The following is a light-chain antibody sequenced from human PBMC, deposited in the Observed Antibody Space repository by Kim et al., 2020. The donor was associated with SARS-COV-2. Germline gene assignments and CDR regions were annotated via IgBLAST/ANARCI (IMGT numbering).Light chain of an antibody. CDR3: LLHYGVYWM. V-gene: IGLV7-43*01. CDR2: STD. CDR1: TGAVTSGSL. Sequence: PGGTVPLTCASNTGAVTSGSLANWFQQKPGQAPRTLIYSTDNKHSWTPARFSGSVLGGKAALTLSGVQPEDEAEYFCLLHYGVYWMFGGGTQLTVL. J-gene: IGLJ3*02.